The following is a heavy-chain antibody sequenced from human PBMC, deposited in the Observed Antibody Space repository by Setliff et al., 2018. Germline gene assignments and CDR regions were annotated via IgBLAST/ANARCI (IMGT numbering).Heavy chain of an antibody. V-gene: IGHV3-23*01. Sequence: GGSLRLSCAASGFTFSSYAMSWVRQAPGKGLEWASAISGSGSTTFYADSVKGRFTISRDNSKDTVYLQMNSLRADDTAVYYCARQRYYDTTGKAFDIWGQGTMVTVSS. CDR2: ISGSGSTT. J-gene: IGHJ3*02. CDR1: GFTFSSYA. D-gene: IGHD3-22*01. CDR3: ARQRYYDTTGKAFDI.